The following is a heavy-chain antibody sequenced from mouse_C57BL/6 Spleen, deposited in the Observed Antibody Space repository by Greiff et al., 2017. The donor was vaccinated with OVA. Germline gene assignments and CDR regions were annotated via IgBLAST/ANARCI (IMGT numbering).Heavy chain of an antibody. CDR1: GYTFTSYW. CDR2: IHPNSGST. D-gene: IGHD1-1*01. J-gene: IGHJ2*01. CDR3: VRCSSSGYCDY. Sequence: QVQLQQPGAELVKPGASVKLSCKASGYTFTSYWMHWVKQRPGQGLEWIGMIHPNSGSTNYNEKFKSKATLTVDKSSSTAYMQLSSLTSEDSAVYYCVRCSSSGYCDYWGQGTTLTVSS. V-gene: IGHV1-64*01.